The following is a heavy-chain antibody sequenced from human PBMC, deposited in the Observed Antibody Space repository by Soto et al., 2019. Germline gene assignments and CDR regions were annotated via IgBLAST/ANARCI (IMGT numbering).Heavy chain of an antibody. J-gene: IGHJ6*02. Sequence: QVQLEESGGSVVQPGRSLRLSCAVSGLTFNNYDMHWVRQAPGKGLEWVAVISYDGSDKYYGDSVKGRFTISRDNSKNTLYLQMNSLRGDDTAVYYCAKDRGHYGSGSYYGTLHYYGMDVWGQGTTATVSS. D-gene: IGHD3-10*01. CDR2: ISYDGSDK. CDR1: GLTFNNYD. CDR3: AKDRGHYGSGSYYGTLHYYGMDV. V-gene: IGHV3-30*18.